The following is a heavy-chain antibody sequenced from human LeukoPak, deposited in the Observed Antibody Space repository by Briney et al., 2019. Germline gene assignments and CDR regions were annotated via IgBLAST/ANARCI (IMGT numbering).Heavy chain of an antibody. D-gene: IGHD6-13*01. V-gene: IGHV4-39*01. Sequence: PSETLSLTCTVYGGSIISSSYYWVWIRQPPGKGLEWIGNTHSSGTTHYDPSLRSRVTISLDMSKNQFSLTLTSVTATDTAVYYCARRIGGSSRSDYWGQGTLVSVSS. CDR2: THSSGTT. J-gene: IGHJ4*02. CDR1: GGSIISSSYY. CDR3: ARRIGGSSRSDY.